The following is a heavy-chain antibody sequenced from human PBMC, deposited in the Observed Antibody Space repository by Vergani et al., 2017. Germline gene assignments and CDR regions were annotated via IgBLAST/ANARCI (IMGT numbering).Heavy chain of an antibody. D-gene: IGHD5-18*01. CDR2: ISSSSSYI. CDR1: GFTFSSYS. V-gene: IGHV3-21*01. CDR3: ARDRDIQLWSPSGMDV. J-gene: IGHJ6*02. Sequence: EVQLVESGGGLVKPGGSLRLSCAASGFTFSSYSMNWVRQAPGKGLECVSSISSSSSYIYYAASVKGRFTISRDNAKNSLYLQMNILRAEDTAVYYCARDRDIQLWSPSGMDVWGQGTTVTVSS.